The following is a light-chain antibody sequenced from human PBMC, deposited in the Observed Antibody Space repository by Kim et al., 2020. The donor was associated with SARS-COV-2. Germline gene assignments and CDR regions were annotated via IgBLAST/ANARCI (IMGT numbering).Light chain of an antibody. V-gene: IGKV3-20*01. Sequence: SPGQRATLSCRASQSVSSSYLAWYQQKPGQAPRLLISGASYRATGIPDRFSGSGSGTDFTLTISRLEPEDFAVYYCQQYGSTPLTFGQGTKVDIK. CDR2: GAS. CDR3: QQYGSTPLT. J-gene: IGKJ1*01. CDR1: QSVSSSY.